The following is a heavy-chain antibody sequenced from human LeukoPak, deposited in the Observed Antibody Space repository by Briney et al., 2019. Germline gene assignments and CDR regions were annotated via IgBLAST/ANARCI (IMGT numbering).Heavy chain of an antibody. J-gene: IGHJ4*02. Sequence: GGSLRLSCAASGFTVSSNYMSWVRQAPGKGLEWVSVIYSGGSTYYADSVKGRFTISRDSSKSTLYIQMNSLRAEDTAVYYCARAKPKNMVRGLIMRRESRYYFDYWGQGTLVTVSS. CDR2: IYSGGST. D-gene: IGHD3-10*01. CDR3: ARAKPKNMVRGLIMRRESRYYFDY. V-gene: IGHV3-53*01. CDR1: GFTVSSNY.